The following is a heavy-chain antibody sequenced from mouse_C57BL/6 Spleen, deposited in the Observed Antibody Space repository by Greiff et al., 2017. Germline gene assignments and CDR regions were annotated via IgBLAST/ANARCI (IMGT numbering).Heavy chain of an antibody. Sequence: EVHLVESEGGLVQPGSSMKLSCTASGFTFSDYYMAWVRQVPEKGLEWVANINYDGSSTYYLDSLKSRFIISRDNAKNILYLQMSSLKSEDTATYYCARGGYYGSAWFAYWGQGTLVTVSA. CDR3: ARGGYYGSAWFAY. V-gene: IGHV5-16*01. D-gene: IGHD1-1*01. CDR2: INYDGSST. J-gene: IGHJ3*01. CDR1: GFTFSDYY.